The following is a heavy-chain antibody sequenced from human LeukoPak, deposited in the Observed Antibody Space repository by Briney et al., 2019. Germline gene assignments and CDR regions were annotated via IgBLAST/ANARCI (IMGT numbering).Heavy chain of an antibody. CDR3: AKDAYSSNWCYFDY. Sequence: SLRLSCAASGFTFDDYAMHWVRQAPGKGLEWVSGISWNSGNIGYADSVKGRFTISRDNAKNSLYLQMNGLRAEDTALYYCAKDAYSSNWCYFDYWGQGTLVTVSS. D-gene: IGHD6-13*01. J-gene: IGHJ4*02. V-gene: IGHV3-9*01. CDR2: ISWNSGNI. CDR1: GFTFDDYA.